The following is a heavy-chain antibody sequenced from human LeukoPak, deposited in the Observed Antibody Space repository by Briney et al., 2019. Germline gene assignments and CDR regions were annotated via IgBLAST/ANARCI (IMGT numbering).Heavy chain of an antibody. Sequence: GASVKVSCKASGYTFTDSYMHWVRQAPGQALEWMGWINPNSGATNYAQNFQGRVTMTRDTSISTAYMELSRLRSDDTAVYYCARAFCGGDCYTYFHHWGQGTLVTVSS. J-gene: IGHJ1*01. CDR3: ARAFCGGDCYTYFHH. D-gene: IGHD2-21*02. CDR1: GYTFTDSY. CDR2: INPNSGAT. V-gene: IGHV1-2*02.